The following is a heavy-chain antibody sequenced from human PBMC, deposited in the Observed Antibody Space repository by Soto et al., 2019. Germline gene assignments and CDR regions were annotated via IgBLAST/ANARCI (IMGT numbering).Heavy chain of an antibody. V-gene: IGHV1-18*01. J-gene: IGHJ4*02. CDR2: ISAYNGNT. CDR1: GYTFTSYG. CDR3: ARPHPYYYDSSGYYWDY. Sequence: ASVKVSCKASGYTFTSYGISWVRQAPGQGLEWMGWISAYNGNTNYAQKLQGRVTMTTDTSTSTAYVELRSLRSDDTAVYYCARPHPYYYDSSGYYWDYWGQGTLVTVSS. D-gene: IGHD3-22*01.